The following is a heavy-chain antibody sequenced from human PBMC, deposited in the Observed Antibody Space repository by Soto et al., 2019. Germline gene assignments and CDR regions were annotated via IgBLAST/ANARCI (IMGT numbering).Heavy chain of an antibody. D-gene: IGHD5-12*01. CDR2: IYYSGRT. V-gene: IGHV4-39*01. CDR1: GGSISSSSYY. Sequence: QLQLQESGPGLVKPSETLSLTCTVSGGSISSSSYYWGWIRQPPGKGLEWIGSIYYSGRTYYNPSLKSRVTISVDTSKNQFSLKLSSVTAADTAVYYCARHQRWLQFLWGQGTLVTVSS. CDR3: ARHQRWLQFL. J-gene: IGHJ4*02.